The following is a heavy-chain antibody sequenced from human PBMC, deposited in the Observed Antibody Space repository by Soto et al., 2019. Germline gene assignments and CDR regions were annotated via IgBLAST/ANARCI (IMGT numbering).Heavy chain of an antibody. Sequence: SETLSLTCTVSGGSISGYYWSWIRQPPGKGLEWIGYIYYSGSTNYNPSLKSRVTISVDTSKNQFSLKLSSVTAADTAVYYCARLLREPAALDYWGQGTLVTVSS. D-gene: IGHD2-2*01. V-gene: IGHV4-59*08. CDR1: GGSISGYY. CDR2: IYYSGST. CDR3: ARLLREPAALDY. J-gene: IGHJ4*02.